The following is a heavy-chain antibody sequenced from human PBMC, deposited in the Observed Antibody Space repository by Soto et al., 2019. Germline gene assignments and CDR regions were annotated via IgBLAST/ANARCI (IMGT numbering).Heavy chain of an antibody. J-gene: IGHJ6*02. V-gene: IGHV1-18*01. CDR2: ISAYNGNT. D-gene: IGHD2-15*01. CDR3: ARSEGYCSGGSCLTPKLPMDV. CDR1: GYTFTSYG. Sequence: ASVKVSCKASGYTFTSYGISWVRQAPGQGLEWMGWISAYNGNTNYEQKLQGRVTMTTDTSTSTAYMELRSLRSDDTAVYYCARSEGYCSGGSCLTPKLPMDVWGQGTTVTVSS.